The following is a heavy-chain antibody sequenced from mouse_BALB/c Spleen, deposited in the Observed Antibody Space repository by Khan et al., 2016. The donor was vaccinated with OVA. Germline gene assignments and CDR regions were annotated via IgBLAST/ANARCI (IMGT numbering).Heavy chain of an antibody. CDR1: GFTFSSYS. CDR2: ISSGGDYT. D-gene: IGHD4-1*01. Sequence: EVELVESGGDLVQPGGSLKLSCAASGFTFSSYSMSWVRQTPDKRLEWVASISSGGDYTYYPDSVKGRFTISRDNAKNTLYLQMSDLKSEDTAMYYCADHLTGSLAYWGQGTLVTVSA. V-gene: IGHV5-6*01. J-gene: IGHJ3*01. CDR3: ADHLTGSLAY.